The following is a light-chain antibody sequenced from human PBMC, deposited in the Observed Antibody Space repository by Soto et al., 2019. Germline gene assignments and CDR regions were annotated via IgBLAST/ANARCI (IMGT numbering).Light chain of an antibody. J-gene: IGLJ3*02. CDR3: QSYDSSLSGWG. CDR2: GNS. Sequence: QSVLTQPPSVSGAPGQRVTISCTESSSNIGAGYDVHWYQQLPGTAPKLLIYGNSNRPSGVPDRFSGSKSGTSASLAITGLQAEDEADYYCQSYDSSLSGWGFGGGTKLTVL. V-gene: IGLV1-40*01. CDR1: SSNIGAGYD.